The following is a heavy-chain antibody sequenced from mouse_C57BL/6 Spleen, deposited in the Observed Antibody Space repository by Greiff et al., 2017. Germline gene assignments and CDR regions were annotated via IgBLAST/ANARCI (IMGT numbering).Heavy chain of an antibody. CDR3: ARPYCGSSKVFAY. J-gene: IGHJ3*01. V-gene: IGHV5-17*01. CDR1: GFTFSDYG. D-gene: IGHD1-1*01. CDR2: ISSGSSTI. Sequence: EVQLVESGGGLVKPGGSLKLSCAASGFTFSDYGMHWVRQAPEQGLEWVAYISSGSSTIYYADTVKGRFTISRDNAKNTLFLQMTSLRSEDTAMYYCARPYCGSSKVFAYWGQGTLVTVSA.